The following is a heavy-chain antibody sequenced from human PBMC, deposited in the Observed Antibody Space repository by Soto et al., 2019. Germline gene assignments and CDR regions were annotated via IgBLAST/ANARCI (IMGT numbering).Heavy chain of an antibody. CDR1: GFTFSSYS. D-gene: IGHD6-6*01. CDR3: ARDGLSSSPLDY. Sequence: GGSLRLSCVASGFTFSSYSMNWVRQAPGKGLEWVSSISSSSSYIYYADSVKGRFTISRDNAKNSLYLQMNSLRAEDTAVYYCARDGLSSSPLDYWGQGTLVTVSS. J-gene: IGHJ4*02. V-gene: IGHV3-21*01. CDR2: ISSSSSYI.